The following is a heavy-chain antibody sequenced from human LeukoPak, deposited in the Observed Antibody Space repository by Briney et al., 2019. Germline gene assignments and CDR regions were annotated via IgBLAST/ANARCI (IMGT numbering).Heavy chain of an antibody. J-gene: IGHJ4*02. D-gene: IGHD6-19*01. CDR3: AGRSRSAWYYDY. Sequence: SETLSLTCTVSGGSISSYYWSWIRQPPGKGLEWIGYIYYSGSATYNPSLKSRVTISLNTSKNQFPLKLSSVTAADTALYYCAGRSRSAWYYDYWGQGTLVIVSS. CDR2: IYYSGSA. CDR1: GGSISSYY. V-gene: IGHV4-59*01.